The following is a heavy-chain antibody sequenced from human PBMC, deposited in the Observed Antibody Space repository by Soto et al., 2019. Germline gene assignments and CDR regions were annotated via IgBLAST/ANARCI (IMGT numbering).Heavy chain of an antibody. CDR1: GFTFSSYA. D-gene: IGHD6-13*01. Sequence: EVQLLESGGGLVQPGGSLRLSCAASGFTFSSYAMSWVRQAPGKGLEWVSAISGSGGSTYYADSVKGRFTISRDNSKNTLYLQMNSLRAEDTAVYYCARSGYSSSWNQVPGMDVWGQGTTVTVSS. J-gene: IGHJ6*02. CDR2: ISGSGGST. CDR3: ARSGYSSSWNQVPGMDV. V-gene: IGHV3-23*01.